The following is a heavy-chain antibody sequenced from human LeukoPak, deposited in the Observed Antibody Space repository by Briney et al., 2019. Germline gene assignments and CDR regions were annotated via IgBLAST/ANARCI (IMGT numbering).Heavy chain of an antibody. V-gene: IGHV4-39*01. CDR1: GGSISSSSYY. Sequence: SETLSLTCTVSGGSISSSSYYWGWIRQPPGKGLEWIGSIYYSGSTYYNPSLKSRVTISVDTSKNQFSLKLSSVTAADTAVYYWARQVYYVFWSGYYIFDYGGKGTLATVSS. CDR3: ARQVYYVFWSGYYIFDY. J-gene: IGHJ4*02. D-gene: IGHD3-3*01. CDR2: IYYSGST.